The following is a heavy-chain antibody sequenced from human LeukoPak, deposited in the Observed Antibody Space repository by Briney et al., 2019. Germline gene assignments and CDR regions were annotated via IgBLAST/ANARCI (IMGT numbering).Heavy chain of an antibody. J-gene: IGHJ6*02. CDR2: IYSGGST. CDR3: ARVSENYYYYGMDV. V-gene: IGHV3-66*02. CDR1: GFTVSSNY. Sequence: PGGSLRLSCAASGFTVSSNYMSWVRQAPGKGLEWVSVIYSGGSTYFANSVKGRFTISRDNSKNTLYRQMNSLKVEDTAVYYCARVSENYYYYGMDVWGQGTTVTVSS.